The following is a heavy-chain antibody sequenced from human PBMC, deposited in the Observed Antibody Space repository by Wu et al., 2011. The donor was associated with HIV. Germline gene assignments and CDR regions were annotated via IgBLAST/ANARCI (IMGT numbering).Heavy chain of an antibody. J-gene: IGHJ4*02. CDR3: ARDSDFWSGYYCY. V-gene: IGHV1-69*14. D-gene: IGHD3-3*01. CDR1: GGTFSSYS. Sequence: VQLVQSGAEVKKPGSSVKVSCKASGGTFSSYSIIWVRQAPGQGLEWMGGIIPIFGTANYAQKFQGRVTITADKSTSTAYMELSSLRSEDTALYYCARDSDFWSGYYCYWGQGTLVTVSS. CDR2: IIPIFGTA.